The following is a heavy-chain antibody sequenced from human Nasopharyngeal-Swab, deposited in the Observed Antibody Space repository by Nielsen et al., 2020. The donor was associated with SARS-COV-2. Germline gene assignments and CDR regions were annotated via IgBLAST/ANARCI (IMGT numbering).Heavy chain of an antibody. CDR1: GFTFSSYW. D-gene: IGHD1-26*01. CDR2: INSDGSST. J-gene: IGHJ6*02. CDR3: ARGYGSYPYYYGMDV. Sequence: GESLKISCAASGFTFSSYWMHWVRQAPGKGLVWVSRINSDGSSTSYADSVKGRFTISRDNAKNTLYLQMNSLRAEDTAVYYCARGYGSYPYYYGMDVWDQGTTVTVSS. V-gene: IGHV3-74*01.